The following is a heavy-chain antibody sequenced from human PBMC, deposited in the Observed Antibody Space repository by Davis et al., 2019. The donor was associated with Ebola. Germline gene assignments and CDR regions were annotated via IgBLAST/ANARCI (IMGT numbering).Heavy chain of an antibody. J-gene: IGHJ6*02. CDR3: AKDDSPFTTYYDFWSGYHYYYYGMDV. CDR1: GFTFSSYG. CDR2: IWYDGSNK. Sequence: GGSLRLSCAASGFTFSSYGMHWVRQAPGKGLEWVAVIWYDGSNKYYADSVKGRFTISRDNSKNTLYLQMNSLRAEDTAVYYCAKDDSPFTTYYDFWSGYHYYYYGMDVWGQGTTVTVSS. V-gene: IGHV3-33*06. D-gene: IGHD3-3*01.